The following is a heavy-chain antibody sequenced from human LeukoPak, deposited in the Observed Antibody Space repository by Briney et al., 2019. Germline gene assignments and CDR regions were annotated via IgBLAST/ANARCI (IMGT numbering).Heavy chain of an antibody. CDR2: ISYTGSA. CDR3: ARPRRDANNVDAFDI. Sequence: SETLSLTCTVSGGSISSSRYYWAWFRQPPGKGLEWIGSISYTGSAHDNPSLTGRVTLSVDTSRTQFSLRLSSVTAADTAVYYCARPRRDANNVDAFDIWGQGTMVTVSS. CDR1: GGSISSSRYY. J-gene: IGHJ3*02. V-gene: IGHV4-39*01. D-gene: IGHD5-24*01.